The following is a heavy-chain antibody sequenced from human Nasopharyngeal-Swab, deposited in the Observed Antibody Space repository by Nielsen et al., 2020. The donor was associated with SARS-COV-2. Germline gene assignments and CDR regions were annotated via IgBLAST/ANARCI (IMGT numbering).Heavy chain of an antibody. D-gene: IGHD6-19*01. Sequence: GGSLRLSCAASGLTFDDYAMHWVRQAPGKGLEWVAGISWNSGSIGYADSVKGRFTISRDNAKNSLYLKMSSLRAEDTALYYCASGIAVAGTDALDIWGQGTMVTVSS. CDR3: ASGIAVAGTDALDI. CDR1: GLTFDDYA. V-gene: IGHV3-9*01. CDR2: ISWNSGSI. J-gene: IGHJ3*02.